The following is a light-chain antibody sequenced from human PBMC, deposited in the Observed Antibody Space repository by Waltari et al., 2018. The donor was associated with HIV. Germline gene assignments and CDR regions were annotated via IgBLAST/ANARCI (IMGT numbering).Light chain of an antibody. Sequence: QSVLTQPPSVSGTPGQNVTISCSGSSSKIGSNIVNWYQQLPGAASKLLIYTNDQRPSGVLDRFSCSKSGTSASLAISGLQSADEADYYFAAWDDSLNGMFGGGTKLTVL. V-gene: IGLV1-44*01. CDR1: SSKIGSNI. J-gene: IGLJ3*02. CDR2: TND. CDR3: AAWDDSLNGM.